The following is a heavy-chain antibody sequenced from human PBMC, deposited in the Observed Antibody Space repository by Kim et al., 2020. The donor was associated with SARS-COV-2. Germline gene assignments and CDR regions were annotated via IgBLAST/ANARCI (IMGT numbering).Heavy chain of an antibody. D-gene: IGHD3-22*01. J-gene: IGHJ4*02. CDR3: ARGRANYDR. CDR2: VSPHSGVT. CDR1: GFKFISYD. V-gene: IGHV1-8*01. Sequence: ASVKVSCKTSGFKFISYDINWVRQAPGRGLEWMGWVSPHSGVTEYAQKFQGRLTVTRDTSIDTAYMELTNLRSDDTAVYFCARGRANYDRWGLGTPVTVSS.